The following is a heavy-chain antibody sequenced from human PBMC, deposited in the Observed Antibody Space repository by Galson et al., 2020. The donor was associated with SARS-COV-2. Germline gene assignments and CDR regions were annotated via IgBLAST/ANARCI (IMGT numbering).Heavy chain of an antibody. J-gene: IGHJ1*01. CDR1: GFTFRTHA. D-gene: IGHD6-19*01. V-gene: IGHV3-33*01. Sequence: GGSLRLSCGASGFTFRTHAMHWVRQASGKGLEWVAMIWSDVPNQYYVDSVKGRFTISRDNSKNMLYLQMNSLRPDDTAVYYCVTDPPKSGWAFRDWGQGIQVTVS. CDR3: VTDPPKSGWAFRD. CDR2: IWSDVPNQ.